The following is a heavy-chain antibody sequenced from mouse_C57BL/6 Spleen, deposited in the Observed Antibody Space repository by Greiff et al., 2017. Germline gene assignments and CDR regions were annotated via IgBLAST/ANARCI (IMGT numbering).Heavy chain of an antibody. CDR2: INPSNGGT. D-gene: IGHD2-1*01. CDR1: GYTFTSYW. Sequence: QVQLQQPGTELVKPGASVKLSCKASGYTFTSYWMHWVKQRPGQGLEWIGNINPSNGGTNHNEKFKSKATLTVDKSSSTAYMQLSSLTSEDSAVYYCARGFYYGKDFDDWGQGTTLTVSS. J-gene: IGHJ2*01. V-gene: IGHV1-53*01. CDR3: ARGFYYGKDFDD.